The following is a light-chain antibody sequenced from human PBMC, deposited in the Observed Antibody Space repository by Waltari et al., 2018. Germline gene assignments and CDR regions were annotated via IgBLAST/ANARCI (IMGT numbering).Light chain of an antibody. J-gene: IGKJ1*01. Sequence: EIVMTPSPATLSVSPGDSATLSCRASQSIRRNLAWYQQKPGQAPRLLIYGASTRATGVPARFSGSGSGTEFILTISSLQSEDFAVYYCQQYNAWPPWTFGQGTKVEIK. CDR1: QSIRRN. CDR2: GAS. CDR3: QQYNAWPPWT. V-gene: IGKV3-15*01.